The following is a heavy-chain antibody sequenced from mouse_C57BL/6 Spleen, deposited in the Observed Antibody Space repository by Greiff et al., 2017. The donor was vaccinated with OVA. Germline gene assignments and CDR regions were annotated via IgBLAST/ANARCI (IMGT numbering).Heavy chain of an antibody. CDR1: GYSITSGYY. CDR2: ISYDGSN. Sequence: EVKLQQSGPGLVKPSQSLSLTCSVTGYSITSGYYWNWIRQFPGNKLEWMGYISYDGSNNYNPSLKNRISITRDTSKNQFFLKLNSVTTEDTATYYCARRANWDRYAMDYWGQGTSVTVSS. J-gene: IGHJ4*01. CDR3: ARRANWDRYAMDY. D-gene: IGHD4-1*02. V-gene: IGHV3-6*01.